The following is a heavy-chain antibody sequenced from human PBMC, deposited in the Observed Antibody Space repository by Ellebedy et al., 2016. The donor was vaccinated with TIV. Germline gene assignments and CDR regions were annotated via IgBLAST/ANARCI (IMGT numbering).Heavy chain of an antibody. Sequence: SETLSLTCTVSGGSINNYYWSWIRQPPGKGLEWIGYIYYSGSTSYNPSLKSRVTIPVDTSKNQFSLKLSSVTAADTAVYYCARAMWSYYFDYWGQGTLVTVSS. V-gene: IGHV4-59*01. CDR2: IYYSGST. CDR1: GGSINNYY. J-gene: IGHJ4*02. D-gene: IGHD2-21*01. CDR3: ARAMWSYYFDY.